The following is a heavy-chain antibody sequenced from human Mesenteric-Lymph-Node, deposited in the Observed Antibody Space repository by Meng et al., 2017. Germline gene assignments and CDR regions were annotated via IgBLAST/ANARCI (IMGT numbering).Heavy chain of an antibody. CDR2: ISPGDSDI. D-gene: IGHD3-10*01. Sequence: GESLKISCKGSGYSFTNYWIGWVRQMPGKGLEWMGIISPGDSDIRYSPSFRGQVTISADKSISTAYLQWSSLKASDTAMYYCARRGSGELLDYWGQGTLVTVSS. J-gene: IGHJ4*02. CDR1: GYSFTNYW. CDR3: ARRGSGELLDY. V-gene: IGHV5-51*01.